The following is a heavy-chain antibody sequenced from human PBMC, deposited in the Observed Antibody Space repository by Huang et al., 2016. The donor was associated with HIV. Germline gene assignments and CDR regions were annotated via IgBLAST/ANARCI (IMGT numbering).Heavy chain of an antibody. CDR1: GISFSTSGVG. CDR2: IYWDDDK. J-gene: IGHJ4*02. CDR3: AHRRVAAAPFFFDI. D-gene: IGHD2-15*01. V-gene: IGHV2-5*02. Sequence: QITLKESGPTLVKPTQTLTLTCTFSGISFSTSGVGVGWVRQPPGKALEWLAHIYWDDDKRYSPSLKSRLTISKDTSENRVVLTMTNVDPGETATYYCAHRRVAAAPFFFDIWGPGVLVIVSS.